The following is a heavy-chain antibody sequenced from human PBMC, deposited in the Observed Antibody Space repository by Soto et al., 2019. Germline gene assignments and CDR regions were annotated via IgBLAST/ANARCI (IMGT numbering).Heavy chain of an antibody. CDR1: GGSISNYY. D-gene: IGHD6-19*01. CDR2: IYYSGST. CDR3: ARVGAEAGASIYYYYYGVDV. Sequence: SETLSLTCTVSGGSISNYYWTWIRLPPGKGLEWIGHIYYSGSTKYNPSLKSRGTISVDTSKNQFSLKLSSVTAADTAVYYCARVGAEAGASIYYYYYGVDVWGQGTTVTVSS. V-gene: IGHV4-59*01. J-gene: IGHJ6*02.